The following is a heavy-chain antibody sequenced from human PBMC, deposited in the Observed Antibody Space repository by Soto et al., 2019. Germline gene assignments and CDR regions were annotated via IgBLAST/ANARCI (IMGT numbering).Heavy chain of an antibody. Sequence: GASVKVSCKASGGTFSTYPISWVRQAPGQGLEWMGGIIPIFGTANYAQKFQGRVTITADESTSTAYMELSSLRSGDTAVYYCARGAGQSGSTGHYWGQGALVTVSS. CDR2: IIPIFGTA. D-gene: IGHD4-17*01. V-gene: IGHV1-69*13. CDR3: ARGAGQSGSTGHY. CDR1: GGTFSTYP. J-gene: IGHJ4*02.